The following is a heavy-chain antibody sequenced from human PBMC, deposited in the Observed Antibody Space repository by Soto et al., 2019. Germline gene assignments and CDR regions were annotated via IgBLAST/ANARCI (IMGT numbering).Heavy chain of an antibody. Sequence: QVQLQQWGAGLLKSSETLSLTCAVYGGSFSGYYWGWIRQPPGEGLEWIGEINHSGSTNYNPPLKSRVTISVDTSKTQFSLKLSAVTAADTAVYYCARGSKGGLGRPLDYWGQGTLVTVSS. CDR3: ARGSKGGLGRPLDY. J-gene: IGHJ4*02. CDR2: INHSGST. CDR1: GGSFSGYY. D-gene: IGHD2-15*01. V-gene: IGHV4-34*01.